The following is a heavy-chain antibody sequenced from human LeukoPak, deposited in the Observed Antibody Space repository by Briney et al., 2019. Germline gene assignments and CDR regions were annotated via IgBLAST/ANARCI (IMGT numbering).Heavy chain of an antibody. D-gene: IGHD6-19*01. CDR3: ARVAGSIDY. Sequence: GASVKVSCKASGYTFTTYDINWVRQATGQGLEWMGWMNPNSGYTGYAQKFQGRVTITRDTSISTAYMELSSLRAEDTAVYYCARVAGSIDYWGQGTLVTVSS. CDR2: MNPNSGYT. J-gene: IGHJ4*02. CDR1: GYTFTTYD. V-gene: IGHV1-8*03.